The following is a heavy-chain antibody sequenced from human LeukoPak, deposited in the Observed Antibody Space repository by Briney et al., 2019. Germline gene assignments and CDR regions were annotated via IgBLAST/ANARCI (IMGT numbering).Heavy chain of an antibody. CDR2: ISAYNGNT. V-gene: IGHV1-18*01. CDR3: ARDLQYYYDSSGYYYGDY. D-gene: IGHD3-22*01. Sequence: ASVKVSCKASGYTFTSYGISWVRQAPGQGLEWMRWISAYNGNTNYAQKLQGRVTMTTDTSTSTAYMELRSLRSDDTAVYYCARDLQYYYDSSGYYYGDYWGQGTLVTVSS. J-gene: IGHJ4*02. CDR1: GYTFTSYG.